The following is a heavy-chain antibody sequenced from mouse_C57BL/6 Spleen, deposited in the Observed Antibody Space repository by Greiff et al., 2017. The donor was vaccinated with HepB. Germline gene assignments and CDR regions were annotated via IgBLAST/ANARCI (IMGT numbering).Heavy chain of an antibody. CDR2: IWSGGST. V-gene: IGHV2-2*01. Sequence: QVQLKESGPGLVQPSQSLSITCTVSGFSLTSYGVHWVRQSPGKGLEWLGVIWSGGSTDYNAAFISRLSISKDNSKSQVFFKMNSLQADDTAIYYCANYDYHAGFAMDYWGQGTSVTVSS. J-gene: IGHJ4*01. CDR3: ANYDYHAGFAMDY. CDR1: GFSLTSYG. D-gene: IGHD2-4*01.